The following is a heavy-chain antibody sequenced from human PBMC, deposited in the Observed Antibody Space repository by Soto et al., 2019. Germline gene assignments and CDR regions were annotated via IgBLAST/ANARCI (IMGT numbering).Heavy chain of an antibody. CDR2: ISDSDTKT. J-gene: IGHJ4*02. Sequence: HPGGSLRLSCEASGFTFSTYAMSWVRQAPGKGLEWVSAISDSDTKTYYADSVKGRFTISRDTSKNTLDLQMNSLRADDTAVYYRAKRGLGYGNGYFDYWGQGTLVTVPQ. D-gene: IGHD5-18*01. CDR1: GFTFSTYA. CDR3: AKRGLGYGNGYFDY. V-gene: IGHV3-23*01.